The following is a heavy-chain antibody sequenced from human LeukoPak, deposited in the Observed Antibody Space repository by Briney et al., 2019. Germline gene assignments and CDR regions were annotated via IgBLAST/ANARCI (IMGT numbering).Heavy chain of an antibody. J-gene: IGHJ5*02. V-gene: IGHV1-2*02. CDR1: GYTFTGYY. D-gene: IGHD6-19*01. CDR3: ARRPIAVAGLDP. CDR2: ISPNSGGT. Sequence: GASVKVSCKASGYTFTGYYMHWVRQAPGQGLEWMGWISPNSGGTNYAQKFQGRVTMTRDTSISTAYMELSRLRSDDTAVYYRARRPIAVAGLDPWGQGTLVTVSS.